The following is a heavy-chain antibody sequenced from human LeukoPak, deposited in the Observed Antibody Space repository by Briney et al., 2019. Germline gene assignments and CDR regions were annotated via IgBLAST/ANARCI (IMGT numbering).Heavy chain of an antibody. D-gene: IGHD5-18*01. CDR2: INHNAEMI. V-gene: IGHV3-48*01. Sequence: GGSLRLSCEGSGFPFGSYVMSWVRQAPGKGLEWIAYINHNAEMILYPDFVKGRFTISRDNPKNSLYLQMNSLRAEDTAVYYCARDTAMVYDYWGQGTLVTVSS. J-gene: IGHJ4*02. CDR3: ARDTAMVYDY. CDR1: GFPFGSYV.